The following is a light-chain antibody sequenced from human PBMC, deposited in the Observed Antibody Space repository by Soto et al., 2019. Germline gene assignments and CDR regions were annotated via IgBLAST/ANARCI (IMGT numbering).Light chain of an antibody. J-gene: IGKJ1*01. CDR2: GAS. CDR1: QSISINY. Sequence: EIVLTQSPGTLSLSPGERATLSCRASQSISINYLAWYQQKPGQAPRLLFYGASNWATCIPDRFRGSGSGTDFTLTISRLEPEDFAVYYCQQYGDSPWTFGQGTKVEIK. CDR3: QQYGDSPWT. V-gene: IGKV3-20*01.